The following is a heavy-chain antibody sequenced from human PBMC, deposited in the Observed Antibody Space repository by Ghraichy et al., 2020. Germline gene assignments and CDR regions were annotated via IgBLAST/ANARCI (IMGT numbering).Heavy chain of an antibody. J-gene: IGHJ4*02. V-gene: IGHV3-7*01. D-gene: IGHD4-17*01. CDR2: IKADGSEK. Sequence: GGSLRLSCAASGFRFSGHWMSWVRQVPGKGLEWVASIKADGSEKHYVESVQGRFTISRDNAKSSVSLEMNNLRVEDTAVFYCARDPYGDYKYGGTDYWGQGTLVTVSS. CDR3: ARDPYGDYKYGGTDY. CDR1: GFRFSGHW.